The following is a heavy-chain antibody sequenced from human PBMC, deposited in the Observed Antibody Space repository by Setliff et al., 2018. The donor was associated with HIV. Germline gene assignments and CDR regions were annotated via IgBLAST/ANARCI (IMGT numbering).Heavy chain of an antibody. Sequence: SETLSLTCAVSGYSISSGYYWGWIRQPPGKGLEWIGSIYHSGSTYYNPSLQSRVTMAVDTSKNQFSLKLSSVTAADTAVYYCARVAAGTYGKGDWFDPWGQGTQVTVSS. J-gene: IGHJ5*02. V-gene: IGHV4-38-2*01. CDR1: GYSISSGYY. CDR3: ARVAAGTYGKGDWFDP. CDR2: IYHSGST. D-gene: IGHD3-10*01.